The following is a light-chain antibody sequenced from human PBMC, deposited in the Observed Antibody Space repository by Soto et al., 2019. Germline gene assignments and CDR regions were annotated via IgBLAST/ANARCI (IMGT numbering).Light chain of an antibody. CDR3: HTYNSYSLHT. CDR2: DAS. J-gene: IGKJ2*01. CDR1: QSVSRR. V-gene: IGKV1-5*01. Sequence: DIRMTRSPCTLCASVGDRITITCRASQSVSRRLAWFQQKPGKAPKLLIYDASSLESGVPSRFSGRGSGTEFTLTISSLQPDDCATYYCHTYNSYSLHTFGQGTKVDIK.